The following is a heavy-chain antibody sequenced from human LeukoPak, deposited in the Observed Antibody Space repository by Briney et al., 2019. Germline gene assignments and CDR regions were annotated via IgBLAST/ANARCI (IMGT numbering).Heavy chain of an antibody. V-gene: IGHV3-11*04. CDR2: ISSSGSTI. CDR1: GFTFSDYY. Sequence: PGGSLRLSCAASGFTFSDYYMSWIRQAPGKGLEWVSYISSSGSTIYYADSVKGRFTISRDNARNSLYLQMNSLRAEDTAVYYCARLYLPQRWFDYWGQGTLVTVSS. J-gene: IGHJ5*01. D-gene: IGHD2-15*01. CDR3: ARLYLPQRWFDY.